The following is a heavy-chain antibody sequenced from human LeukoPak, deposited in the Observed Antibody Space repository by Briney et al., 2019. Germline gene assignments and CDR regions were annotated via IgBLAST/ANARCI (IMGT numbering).Heavy chain of an antibody. CDR2: IYSGGST. CDR3: ARDRSSSWSNYFDY. D-gene: IGHD6-13*01. V-gene: IGHV3-66*01. CDR1: GFTVSSNY. Sequence: GGSLRLSCAASGFTVSSNYMCWVRQAPGKGLEWVSVIYSGGSTYYADSVKGRFTISRDNSKNTLYLQMNSLRAEDTAVYYCARDRSSSWSNYFDYWGQGTLVTVSS. J-gene: IGHJ4*02.